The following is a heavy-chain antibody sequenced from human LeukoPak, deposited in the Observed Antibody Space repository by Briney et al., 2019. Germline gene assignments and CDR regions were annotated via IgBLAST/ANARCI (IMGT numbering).Heavy chain of an antibody. D-gene: IGHD5-12*01. CDR1: RDSISSSSYY. V-gene: IGHV4-39*01. CDR2: IYYSGST. J-gene: IGHJ4*02. CDR3: ARQVNIVGTFDC. Sequence: DPSETLSLTCSGSRDSISSSSYYWGWIRQPPGKGLEWIGTIYYSGSTYYNPSLKTRVTISVDTSKNQFSLKLSSVTAADTAVYYCARQVNIVGTFDCWGQGTLVTVSS.